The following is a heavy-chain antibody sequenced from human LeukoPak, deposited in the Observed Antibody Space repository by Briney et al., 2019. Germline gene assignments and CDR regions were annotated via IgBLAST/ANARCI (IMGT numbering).Heavy chain of an antibody. V-gene: IGHV4-34*01. CDR2: INHSGRT. D-gene: IGHD3-10*01. CDR1: GGSFRCYY. J-gene: IGHJ5*02. Sequence: SQTLSPTRAGYGGSFRCYYWSWIRQPPGKGLEWIVEINHSGRTNYNPSLKSRVTISVDTSKNPFSLKLSSVTAADTAVYYCARRPMSYYGSGSYYFGWFDPWGQGSLVTVSS. CDR3: ARRPMSYYGSGSYYFGWFDP.